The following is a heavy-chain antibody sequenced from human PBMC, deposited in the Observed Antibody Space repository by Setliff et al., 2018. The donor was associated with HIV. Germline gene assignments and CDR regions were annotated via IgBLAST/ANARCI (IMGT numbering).Heavy chain of an antibody. J-gene: IGHJ4*02. CDR1: GGSFSGFY. Sequence: SETLSLTCAVYGGSFSGFYWSWIRQPPGKGLEWNGEINHSGSTTYNPSLKSRVTISVDTSKNHFSLKLSSVTAADTAVYYCANFLPDTAAAGPRFDYWGQGTRVTV. V-gene: IGHV4-34*01. CDR2: INHSGST. D-gene: IGHD6-13*01. CDR3: ANFLPDTAAAGPRFDY.